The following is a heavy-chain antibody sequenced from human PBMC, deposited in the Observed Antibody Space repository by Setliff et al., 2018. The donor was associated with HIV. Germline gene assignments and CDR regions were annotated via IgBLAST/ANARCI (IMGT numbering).Heavy chain of an antibody. J-gene: IGHJ6*03. D-gene: IGHD2-21*02. CDR2: IYTSGST. Sequence: PSETLSLTCTVSGGSISSGSYYWSWIRQPAGKGLEWIGHIYTSGSTNYKPSLKSRVTISVDTPKNQFSLRLSSVTAADTAVYYCAREGWGLLRESHYYYMDVWGKGTTVTVSS. CDR3: AREGWGLLRESHYYYMDV. CDR1: GGSISSGSYY. V-gene: IGHV4-61*09.